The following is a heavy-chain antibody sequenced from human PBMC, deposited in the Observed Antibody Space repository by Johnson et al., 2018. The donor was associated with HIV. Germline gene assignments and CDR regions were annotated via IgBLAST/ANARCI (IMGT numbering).Heavy chain of an antibody. CDR3: ASGDAFDI. CDR2: INQDGGEK. CDR1: GSTFSSNW. J-gene: IGHJ3*02. V-gene: IGHV3-7*05. Sequence: VQLMESGGGLVQPGGSLRLSCATSGSTFSSNWMSWVRQAPGKGLEWVANINQDGGEKYHVDSVKGRFTISRDNDKSAQYLQMNSLRAEGTAVYYCASGDAFDIWGRGTMVTVSS.